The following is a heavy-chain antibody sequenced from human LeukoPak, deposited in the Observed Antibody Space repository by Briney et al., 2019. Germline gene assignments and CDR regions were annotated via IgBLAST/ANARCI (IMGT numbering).Heavy chain of an antibody. CDR3: ARHRYSGSDTQGFDY. J-gene: IGHJ4*02. CDR1: GYRFTDYW. CDR2: VSPSNSET. V-gene: IGHV5-51*01. Sequence: GESLKISCKGSGYRFTDYWIAWVRQMPGKGLEWMGIVSPSNSETRYSPSFQGQVTISADKSISTGYLQWSSLKASDTAMYFCARHRYSGSDTQGFDYWGQGTLFTVSS. D-gene: IGHD5-12*01.